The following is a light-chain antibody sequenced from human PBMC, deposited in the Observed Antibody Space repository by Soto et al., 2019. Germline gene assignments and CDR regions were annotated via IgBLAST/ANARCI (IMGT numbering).Light chain of an antibody. V-gene: IGKV3-15*01. J-gene: IGKJ1*01. CDR1: QSVSSSY. Sequence: EIVLTQSPGTLSLSPGERATLSSRASQSVSSSYLAWYQPKPGQAPRLLIYGASSRATGIPARFSGSGSGTEFTLTISSLQSEDFAVYYCQQYNNWPPWTFGQGTKVDIK. CDR3: QQYNNWPPWT. CDR2: GAS.